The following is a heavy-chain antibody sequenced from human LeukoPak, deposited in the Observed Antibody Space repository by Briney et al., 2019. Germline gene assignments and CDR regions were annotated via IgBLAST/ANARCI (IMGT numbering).Heavy chain of an antibody. Sequence: QPGGSLRLSCAASGFTFSSYEMNWVRQAPGKGLEWVSYISSSGSTIYYADSVKGRFTISRDNSKSTLYLQMNSLRAEDTAVYYCAKSVFDSSGDPYMDVWGKGTTVTISS. V-gene: IGHV3-48*03. D-gene: IGHD3-22*01. CDR2: ISSSGSTI. J-gene: IGHJ6*03. CDR1: GFTFSSYE. CDR3: AKSVFDSSGDPYMDV.